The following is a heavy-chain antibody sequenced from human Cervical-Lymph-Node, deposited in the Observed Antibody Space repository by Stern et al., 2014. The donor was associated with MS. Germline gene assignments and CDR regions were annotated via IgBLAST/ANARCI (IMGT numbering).Heavy chain of an antibody. D-gene: IGHD2-21*01. V-gene: IGHV5-51*03. J-gene: IGHJ4*02. CDR3: ARWSVACDS. CDR1: GYRVINNW. Sequence: EVQLVESGAEVRKPGDSLKISCKTSGYRVINNWIAWGRQVPGKGLEWIGIIYPGDSDVRYSPSFQGHVTISVDKSISTAYLQWSSLKASDTAVYYCARWSVACDSWGQGALITVSS. CDR2: IYPGDSDV.